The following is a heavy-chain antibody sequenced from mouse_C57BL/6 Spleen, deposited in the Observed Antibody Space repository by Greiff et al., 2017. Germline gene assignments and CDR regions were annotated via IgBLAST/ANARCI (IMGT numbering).Heavy chain of an antibody. V-gene: IGHV14-4*01. CDR2: IDPENGDT. CDR1: GFNIKDDY. CDR3: TTGWLDEYEKDY. J-gene: IGHJ2*01. Sequence: VQLQQSGAELVRPGASVKLSCTASGFNIKDDYMHWVKQRPEQGLEWIGWIDPENGDTEYASKFQGKATITADTASNTAYLQLSSLTSEDTAVYYCTTGWLDEYEKDYGGQGTTLTVSS. D-gene: IGHD2-4*01.